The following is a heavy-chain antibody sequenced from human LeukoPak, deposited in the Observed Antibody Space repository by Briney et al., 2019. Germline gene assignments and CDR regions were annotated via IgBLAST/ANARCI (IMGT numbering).Heavy chain of an antibody. CDR3: ARKCVYFDF. CDR2: IDWDDDT. Sequence: ESGPALVKPRQTLTLTCTFSGFSLNTPGMCVMWIRQPPGKALGWLARIDWDDDTFYSSSLKPRLTISKDTSKNQVVLTMTNMDPVDTATYYCARKCVYFDFWGRGTLVTVSS. CDR1: GFSLNTPGMC. J-gene: IGHJ2*01. D-gene: IGHD2/OR15-2a*01. V-gene: IGHV2-70*17.